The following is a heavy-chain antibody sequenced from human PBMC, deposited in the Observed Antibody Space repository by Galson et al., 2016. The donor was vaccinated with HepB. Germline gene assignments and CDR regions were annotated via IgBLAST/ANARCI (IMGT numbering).Heavy chain of an antibody. CDR3: ARLPRGGSGSYYNLDY. V-gene: IGHV1-18*01. J-gene: IGHJ4*02. CDR2: ISAYNGNT. CDR1: GYTFTNYG. Sequence: SVKVSCKASGYTFTNYGISWVRQAPGQGLEWMGWISAYNGNTNYAQNLQGRVTMTTDTSTSTAYMELRSLRSDDTAVYYCARLPRGGSGSYYNLDYWGQGTLVTVSS. D-gene: IGHD3-10*01.